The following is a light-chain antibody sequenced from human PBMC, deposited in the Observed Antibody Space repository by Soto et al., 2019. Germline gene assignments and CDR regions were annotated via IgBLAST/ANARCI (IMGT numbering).Light chain of an antibody. V-gene: IGKV1-39*01. CDR1: QNIKTY. J-gene: IGKJ1*01. CDR2: AAS. Sequence: DIQMNQSPSSLPASVGDSVTITFRASQNIKTYLNWYQQKPGKAPNLLIYAASSLHSGVPSRFSGSGSGTDFTLTISSLQPEDFATYYCQQSFSSPPWTFGQGTMVDIK. CDR3: QQSFSSPPWT.